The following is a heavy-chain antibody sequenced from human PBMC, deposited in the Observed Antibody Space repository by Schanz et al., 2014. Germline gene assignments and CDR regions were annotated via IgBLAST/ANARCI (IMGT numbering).Heavy chain of an antibody. CDR3: ARDYFGSGSHYVFDH. V-gene: IGHV1-69*08. Sequence: QVQLVQSGAEVKKPGSSVKVSCKASRSTFSSYTISWVRQARGQGLEWVGRFIPILDVGNYAQQFQGRVTFTADKSTSTAYMELRSLRSDDTAVYFCARDYFGSGSHYVFDHWGQGTLVTVSS. CDR2: FIPILDVG. D-gene: IGHD3-10*01. CDR1: RSTFSSYT. J-gene: IGHJ4*02.